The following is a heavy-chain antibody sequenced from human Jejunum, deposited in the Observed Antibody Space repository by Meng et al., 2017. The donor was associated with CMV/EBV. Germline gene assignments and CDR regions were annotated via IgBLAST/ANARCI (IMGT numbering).Heavy chain of an antibody. J-gene: IGHJ4*02. CDR2: TFYRSKWYT. Sequence: VSRSSAAWNWIRQSPSRGLEWLGRTFYRSKWYTDYAVSVKSRITINADTSKNQFFLQLASVTPEDTAVYFCARGPGYSYHDYLDYWGQGTLVTVSS. CDR3: ARGPGYSYHDYLDY. CDR1: VSRSSAA. V-gene: IGHV6-1*01. D-gene: IGHD5-18*01.